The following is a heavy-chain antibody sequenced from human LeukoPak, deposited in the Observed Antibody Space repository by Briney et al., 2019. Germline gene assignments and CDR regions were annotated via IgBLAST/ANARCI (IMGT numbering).Heavy chain of an antibody. CDR1: GFFFSNYA. CDR3: AKVSSDFWGSYTFDH. D-gene: IGHD3-3*01. Sequence: GGSLRLSCTASGFFFSNYAMHWVRQAPGKGLEWVAMISYHGTTKYYADSVKGRFTISRDNSKNTLFLLMNGLRAEDTAVYYCAKVSSDFWGSYTFDHWGQGTPVTVSS. V-gene: IGHV3-30*18. J-gene: IGHJ4*02. CDR2: ISYHGTTK.